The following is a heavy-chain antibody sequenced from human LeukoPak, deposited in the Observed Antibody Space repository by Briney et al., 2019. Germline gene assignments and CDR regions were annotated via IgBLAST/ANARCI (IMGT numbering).Heavy chain of an antibody. V-gene: IGHV1-2*02. CDR3: ARGRSMVRGIIRSPEF. D-gene: IGHD3-10*01. Sequence: ASVKVSCKASGYTFTSYDINWVRQATGQGLEWMGWINPNSGGTNYAQKFQGRVTMTRDTSISTAYMELSSLRSEDTAVYYCARGRSMVRGIIRSPEFWGQGTLVTVSS. CDR1: GYTFTSYD. J-gene: IGHJ4*02. CDR2: INPNSGGT.